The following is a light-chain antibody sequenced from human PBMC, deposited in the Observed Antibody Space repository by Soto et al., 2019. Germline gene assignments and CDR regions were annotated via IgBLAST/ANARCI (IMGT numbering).Light chain of an antibody. V-gene: IGKV1-39*01. CDR2: AVS. Sequence: DIQMTQSPSSLSASVGDRVTITCRARQSVKTYLNWYQQKPGKAHKDLSYAVSSLQSGVPSRFSGSGSGTAFTLTISGLRPEDFANCYCQQSYSTPLTFGGGTTVEIK. CDR3: QQSYSTPLT. CDR1: QSVKTY. J-gene: IGKJ4*01.